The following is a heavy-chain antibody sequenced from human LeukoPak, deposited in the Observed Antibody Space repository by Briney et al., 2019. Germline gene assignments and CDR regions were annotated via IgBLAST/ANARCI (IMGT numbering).Heavy chain of an antibody. J-gene: IGHJ4*02. CDR2: IYSGGST. CDR1: EFTVSSNY. CDR3: ETLHDYGGY. D-gene: IGHD5-24*01. V-gene: IGHV3-53*01. Sequence: SGGSLRLSCAASEFTVSSNYMSWVRQAPGKGLEWVSVIYSGGSTYYADSVKGRFTISRDNSKNTLYLQMNSLRAEDTAVYYCETLHDYGGYWGQGTLVTVSS.